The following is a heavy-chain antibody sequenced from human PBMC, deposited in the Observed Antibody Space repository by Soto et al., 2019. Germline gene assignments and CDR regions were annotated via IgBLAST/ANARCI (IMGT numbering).Heavy chain of an antibody. Sequence: GGSLRLSCAASGFTFSNNAMTWVRQAPGRGLEFVSVISGGGGVTYYADSVKGRFTISRDNSKNTLFLQMNSLRVEDTAIYYCAKDSTESTSWYDFHYWGQGTLVTVSS. D-gene: IGHD6-13*01. CDR3: AKDSTESTSWYDFHY. CDR2: ISGGGGVT. J-gene: IGHJ4*02. CDR1: GFTFSNNA. V-gene: IGHV3-23*01.